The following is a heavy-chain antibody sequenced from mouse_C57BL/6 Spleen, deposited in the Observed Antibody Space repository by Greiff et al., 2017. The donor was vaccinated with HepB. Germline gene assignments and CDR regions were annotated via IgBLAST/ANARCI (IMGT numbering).Heavy chain of an antibody. CDR2: ISDGGSYT. V-gene: IGHV5-4*01. CDR3: ARDQDYYGSSGTMDY. CDR1: GFTFSSYA. Sequence: EVMLVESGGGLVKPGGSLKLSCAASGFTFSSYAMSWVRQTPEKRLEWVATISDGGSYTYYPDNVKGRFTISRDNAKNNLYLQMSNLKSEDTAMYYCARDQDYYGSSGTMDYWGQGTSVTVSS. J-gene: IGHJ4*01. D-gene: IGHD1-1*01.